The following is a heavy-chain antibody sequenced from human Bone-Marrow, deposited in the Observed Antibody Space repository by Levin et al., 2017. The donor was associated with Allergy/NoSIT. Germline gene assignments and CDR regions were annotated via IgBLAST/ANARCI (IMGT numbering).Heavy chain of an antibody. J-gene: IGHJ5*02. CDR2: IRSKAYGGTT. V-gene: IGHV3-49*03. D-gene: IGHD5-12*01. CDR3: TRSGDIVVRWFDP. Sequence: TGGSLRLSCTASGFTFGDYAMSWFRQAPGKGLEWVGFIRSKAYGGTTEYAASVKGRFTISRDDSKSIAYLQMNSLKTEDTAVYYCTRSGDIVVRWFDPWGQGTLVTVSS. CDR1: GFTFGDYA.